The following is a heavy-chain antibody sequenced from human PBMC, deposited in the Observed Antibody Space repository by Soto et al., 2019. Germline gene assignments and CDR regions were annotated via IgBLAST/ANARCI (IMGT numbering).Heavy chain of an antibody. CDR3: ARGSAYSDYDLEY. CDR1: GFTFSSYA. J-gene: IGHJ4*02. Sequence: EVQLLESGGGLVRPGGSLRRSCAASGFTFSSYAMTWVRQAPWKGLEWVSGVSGTGGSAYYADSVKGRFTISRDQSTNTLYLHMNSLRAEDTAVYYCARGSAYSDYDLEYWGQGTLVTVSS. V-gene: IGHV3-23*01. CDR2: VSGTGGSA. D-gene: IGHD4-17*01.